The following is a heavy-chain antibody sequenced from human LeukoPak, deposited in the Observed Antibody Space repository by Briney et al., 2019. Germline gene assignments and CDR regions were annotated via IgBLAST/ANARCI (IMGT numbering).Heavy chain of an antibody. CDR3: ARQRQQLVLGDAFDI. D-gene: IGHD6-13*01. V-gene: IGHV1-69*05. CDR2: IIAIFGTA. CDR1: GGTFSRYA. J-gene: IGHJ3*02. Sequence: SVTVSCTPSGGTFSRYAISWVRQAPGHGLEWMGGIIAIFGTANYAQKCQGRVTITTDESTSTAYMELSSLRSEDTAVYYCARQRQQLVLGDAFDIWGQGTMVTVSS.